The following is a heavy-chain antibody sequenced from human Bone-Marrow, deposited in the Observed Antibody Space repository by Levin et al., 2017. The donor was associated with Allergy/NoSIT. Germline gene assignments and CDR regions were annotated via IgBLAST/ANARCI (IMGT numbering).Heavy chain of an antibody. CDR3: ARYCYTSGCYGAFDI. V-gene: IGHV4-4*02. CDR2: IFHSGST. Sequence: SQTLSLTCGVSGDSISGNYWWSWVRQTPDKGLEWIGEIFHSGSTNQNPPLKSRVSVSMDKSMNQFFLKLTSVTAADTAVYYCARYCYTSGCYGAFDIWGQGTMVTVSS. D-gene: IGHD2-2*01. J-gene: IGHJ3*02. CDR1: GDSISGNYW.